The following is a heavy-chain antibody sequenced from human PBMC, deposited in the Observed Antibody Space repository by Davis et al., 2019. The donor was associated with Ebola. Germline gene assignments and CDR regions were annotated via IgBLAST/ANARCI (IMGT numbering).Heavy chain of an antibody. CDR1: GYTFTNYA. CDR3: ARGDYDILTGYYSN. V-gene: IGHV7-4-1*02. Sequence: AASVKVSCKASGYTFTNYAMHWVRQAPGQGLEWMGWINTNTGNPTYAQGFTGRFVFSLDTSVSTAYLQISSLKAEDTAVYYCARGDYDILTGYYSNWGQGTLVTVSS. D-gene: IGHD3-9*01. CDR2: INTNTGNP. J-gene: IGHJ4*02.